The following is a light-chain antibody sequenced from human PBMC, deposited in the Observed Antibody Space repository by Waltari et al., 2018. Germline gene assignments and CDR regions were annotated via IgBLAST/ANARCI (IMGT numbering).Light chain of an antibody. CDR3: LQGYYYHT. Sequence: DIQMTQSPSSLSASVGDRVTITCRASQDISNYLSWYQQKPGKAHKLLIYVASSLQSGVPSRFSGSGSGTDFTLTISSLQPEDFATYYCLQGYYYHTFGQGTKLEVK. CDR2: VAS. J-gene: IGKJ2*01. V-gene: IGKV1-39*01. CDR1: QDISNY.